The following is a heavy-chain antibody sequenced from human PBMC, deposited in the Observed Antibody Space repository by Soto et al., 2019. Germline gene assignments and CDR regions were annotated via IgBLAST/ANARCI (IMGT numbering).Heavy chain of an antibody. D-gene: IGHD6-13*01. CDR1: GGSISSGGYY. CDR3: ARDSAVGSSWYWDAFDI. J-gene: IGHJ3*02. CDR2: IYYSGST. V-gene: IGHV4-31*03. Sequence: PSETLSLTCTVSGGSISSGGYYWSWIRQHPGKGLEWIGYIYYSGSTYYNPSLKSRVTISVDTSKNQFSLKLSSVTAADTAVYYCARDSAVGSSWYWDAFDIWGQGTMVTVSS.